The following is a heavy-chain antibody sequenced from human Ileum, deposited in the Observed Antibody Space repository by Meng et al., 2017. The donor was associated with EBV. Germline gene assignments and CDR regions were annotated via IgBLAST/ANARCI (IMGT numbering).Heavy chain of an antibody. CDR1: GFTFSDHY. V-gene: IGHV3-72*01. CDR2: IRTKANGYIT. D-gene: IGHD1-1*01. Sequence: EVQRLESGGGLVQPGGSLRLSCAASGFTFSDHYMEWVRQAPGKGLEWVGQIRTKANGYITEYAASVKGRFTISRDDSKNSLYLQMNSLKTEDTAVYYCARDLRCNSGRDYWGRGTLVTVSS. J-gene: IGHJ4*02. CDR3: ARDLRCNSGRDY.